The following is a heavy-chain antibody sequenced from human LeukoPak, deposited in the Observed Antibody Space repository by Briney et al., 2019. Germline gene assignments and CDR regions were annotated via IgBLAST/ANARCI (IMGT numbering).Heavy chain of an antibody. D-gene: IGHD5-24*01. Sequence: ASVKVSCKASGYTFTSYYMHWVRQAPGQGLEWMGIINPSGGSTSYAQKFQGRVTMTRDTSTSTVYMELSSLRSEDTAVHYCAREPGGYNSFDPWGQGTLVTVSS. CDR2: INPSGGST. CDR1: GYTFTSYY. J-gene: IGHJ5*02. V-gene: IGHV1-46*01. CDR3: AREPGGYNSFDP.